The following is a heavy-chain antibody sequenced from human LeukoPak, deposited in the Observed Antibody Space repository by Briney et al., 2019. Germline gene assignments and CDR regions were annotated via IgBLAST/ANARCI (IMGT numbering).Heavy chain of an antibody. CDR1: GFTFSSYA. CDR2: ISSNGGST. Sequence: PGGSLRLSCAASGFTFSSYAMHWVRQAPGKGLEYVSAISSNGGSTYYANSVKGRFTISRDNAKNSLYLQMNSLRAEDTAVYYCARGGAAPDYWGQGTLVTVSS. D-gene: IGHD1-26*01. J-gene: IGHJ4*02. V-gene: IGHV3-64*01. CDR3: ARGGAAPDY.